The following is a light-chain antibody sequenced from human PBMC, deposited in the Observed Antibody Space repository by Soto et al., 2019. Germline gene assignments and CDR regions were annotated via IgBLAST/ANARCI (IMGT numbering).Light chain of an antibody. Sequence: EIVLAQSPGTLPLSPGERATLSCRASQSVISNFLAWYQQKPGQAPWLLIWGASNRAGGVPDRFSGSGSGTDFTLTISRLEPEDFAVYYCQQYDDSPGTFGQGTKVDIK. CDR3: QQYDDSPGT. V-gene: IGKV3-20*01. CDR2: GAS. CDR1: QSVISNF. J-gene: IGKJ1*01.